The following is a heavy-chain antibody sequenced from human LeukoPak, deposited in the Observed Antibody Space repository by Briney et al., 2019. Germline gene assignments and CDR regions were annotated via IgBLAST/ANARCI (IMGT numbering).Heavy chain of an antibody. CDR2: INSDGSST. CDR3: ARDGPLDYYGSGSYYNV. V-gene: IGHV3-74*01. D-gene: IGHD3-10*01. J-gene: IGHJ4*02. Sequence: GGSLRLSCAASGFTFSSYWMHWVRQAPGKGLVWVSRINSDGSSTSYADSVKGRFTISRDNAKNSLYLQMNSLRAEDTAVYYCARDGPLDYYGSGSYYNVWGQGTLVTVSS. CDR1: GFTFSSYW.